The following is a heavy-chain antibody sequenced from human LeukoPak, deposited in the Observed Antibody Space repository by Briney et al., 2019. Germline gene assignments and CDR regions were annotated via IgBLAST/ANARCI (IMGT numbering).Heavy chain of an antibody. J-gene: IGHJ4*02. CDR1: GGSISSYY. Sequence: SETLSLTCTVSGGSISSYYWSWIRQPQGQGREWVGYIYYSGSTNYDPSHKSRVTISVHTSKNQFSLKLSSVTAADTAVYYCARDHTAMGFDYWGQGTLLTVSS. V-gene: IGHV4-59*01. D-gene: IGHD5-18*01. CDR3: ARDHTAMGFDY. CDR2: IYYSGST.